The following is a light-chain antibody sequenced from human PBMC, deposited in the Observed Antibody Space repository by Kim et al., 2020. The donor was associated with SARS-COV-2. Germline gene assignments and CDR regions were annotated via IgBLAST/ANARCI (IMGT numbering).Light chain of an antibody. CDR2: GAS. CDR1: QRVSADF. CDR3: QQYGDPPPWT. Sequence: EIVLTQSPGTLSLSPGERVTISCRASQRVSADFLAWYQQRPGQAPGLLIHGASRRVSGIPDRFCGSGSGTEFTLTISRLEPEDVAVYYCQQYGDPPPWTFGQGTKLEI. J-gene: IGKJ1*01. V-gene: IGKV3-20*01.